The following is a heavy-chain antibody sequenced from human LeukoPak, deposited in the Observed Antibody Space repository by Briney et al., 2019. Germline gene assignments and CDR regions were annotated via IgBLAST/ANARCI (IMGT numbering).Heavy chain of an antibody. V-gene: IGHV3-23*01. Sequence: GGSLRLSCAASGFTFSSYAMTWVRQAPGKGLEWVSTISGSGGSTCYADSVKGRFTFSRDNSKNTLYLQMNSLRADDTAVYYCANNMTTVTAFDYWGQGTLVTVSS. CDR3: ANNMTTVTAFDY. CDR1: GFTFSSYA. CDR2: ISGSGGST. D-gene: IGHD4-17*01. J-gene: IGHJ4*02.